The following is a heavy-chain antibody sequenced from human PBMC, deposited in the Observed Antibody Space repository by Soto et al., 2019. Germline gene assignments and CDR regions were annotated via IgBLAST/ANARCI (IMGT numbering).Heavy chain of an antibody. Sequence: SETLSLTCSVSGYSCSSSDYYWAWILQPPGKGLEWIGSMFYSGLSYYNPSLKSRVTLSVDTSKNQFSVRLNSVTAADTAVYYCAPLTVSLSGPYGIHVWGQGTTVTVSS. CDR2: MFYSGLS. D-gene: IGHD2-15*01. CDR1: GYSCSSSDYY. J-gene: IGHJ6*02. V-gene: IGHV4-39*01. CDR3: APLTVSLSGPYGIHV.